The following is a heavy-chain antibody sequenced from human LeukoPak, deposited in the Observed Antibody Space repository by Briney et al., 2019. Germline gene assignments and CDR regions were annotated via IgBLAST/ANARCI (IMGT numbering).Heavy chain of an antibody. CDR3: ARDRGYYASGRAPDAMDV. CDR1: GGSISSSSYY. Sequence: SETLSLTCTVSGGSISSSSYYWGWIRQPPGKGLEWIGSIYYSGSTYYNPSLKSRVTISVDTSKNQFSLKLSSVTAADTAVYYCARDRGYYASGRAPDAMDVWGQGTTVTVSS. V-gene: IGHV4-39*07. CDR2: IYYSGST. J-gene: IGHJ6*02. D-gene: IGHD3-10*01.